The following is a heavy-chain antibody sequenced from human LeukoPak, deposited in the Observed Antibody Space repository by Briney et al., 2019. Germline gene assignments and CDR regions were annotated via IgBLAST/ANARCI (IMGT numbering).Heavy chain of an antibody. J-gene: IGHJ5*02. Sequence: GGSLRLSCAASGLTFSSFAMSWVRQAPGKGLEWVSAISASGGTTYSADSVRGRFTISRDNSKNTLYLQMNSLRAEDTAVYYCARSASKYCSSTSCYGDWFDPWGQGTLVTVSS. D-gene: IGHD2-2*01. CDR1: GLTFSSFA. V-gene: IGHV3-23*01. CDR3: ARSASKYCSSTSCYGDWFDP. CDR2: ISASGGTT.